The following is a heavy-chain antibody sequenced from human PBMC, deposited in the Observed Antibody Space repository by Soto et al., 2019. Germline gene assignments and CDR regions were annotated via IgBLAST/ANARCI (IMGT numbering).Heavy chain of an antibody. V-gene: IGHV1-2*04. CDR1: GYTFNGYH. D-gene: IGHD3-22*01. Sequence: ASVKVSCKASGYTFNGYHMHWVRHAPGQGLEWMGWINPNSGGTNYAQKFQGWVTMTRDTSISTAYMELSRLRSDDTAVYYCARGKLSGYYAAAFDIWGQGTMVTVSS. J-gene: IGHJ3*02. CDR3: ARGKLSGYYAAAFDI. CDR2: INPNSGGT.